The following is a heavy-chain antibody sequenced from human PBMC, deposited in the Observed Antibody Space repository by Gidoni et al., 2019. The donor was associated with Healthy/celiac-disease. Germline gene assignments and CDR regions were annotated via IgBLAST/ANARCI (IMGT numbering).Heavy chain of an antibody. V-gene: IGHV3-33*01. CDR3: AREAAMVRGVPPYYYYYMDV. CDR1: GFTFSSYG. Sequence: QVQLVESGGGVVQPGRSLRLSCAASGFTFSSYGMHWVRQAPGKGLEWVAVIWYDGSNKYYADSVKGRFTISRDNSKNTLYLQMNSLRAEDTAVYYCAREAAMVRGVPPYYYYYMDVWGKGTTVTVSS. J-gene: IGHJ6*03. CDR2: IWYDGSNK. D-gene: IGHD3-10*01.